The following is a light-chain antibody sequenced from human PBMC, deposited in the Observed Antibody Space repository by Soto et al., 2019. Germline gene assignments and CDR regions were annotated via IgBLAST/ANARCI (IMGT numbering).Light chain of an antibody. Sequence: QSALTQPASVSGSPGQSITVSCTGTSSDVRAYNYVSWYQQHPGKAPKLIISGVSNRPSGVSNRFSASKSGNTASLTISGLQAEDEADYYCISFTTSVTYVFGTGTKLTVL. J-gene: IGLJ1*01. V-gene: IGLV2-14*03. CDR1: SSDVRAYNY. CDR2: GVS. CDR3: ISFTTSVTYV.